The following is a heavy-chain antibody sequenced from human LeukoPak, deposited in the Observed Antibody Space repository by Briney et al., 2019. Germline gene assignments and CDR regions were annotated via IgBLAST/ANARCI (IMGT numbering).Heavy chain of an antibody. J-gene: IGHJ4*02. D-gene: IGHD5-18*01. V-gene: IGHV3-64*01. Sequence: GGSLRLSCAASGFMFSNCDMHWVRQAPGKGLEYVSHISTNGGSTYYAISVKGRFTISRDNSKNTLYLQMGSLRAEDMAVYYCARGRGYIYGYDYWGQGTLVTVSS. CDR1: GFMFSNCD. CDR2: ISTNGGST. CDR3: ARGRGYIYGYDY.